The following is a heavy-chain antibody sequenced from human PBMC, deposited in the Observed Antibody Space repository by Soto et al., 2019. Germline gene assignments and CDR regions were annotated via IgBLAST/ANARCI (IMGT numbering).Heavy chain of an antibody. Sequence: QVQLVQSGAEVKKPGASVKVSCKASGYTFITYGVSWVRQAPGQGLDCLGWISTYNGNTRYAERLQGRVTMTTDTTTNTAYIELRNLRSDDTAVYYCARGPTDYYDNSANYFLDYWGQGTLVTVSS. CDR2: ISTYNGNT. J-gene: IGHJ4*02. CDR1: GYTFITYG. V-gene: IGHV1-18*01. CDR3: ARGPTDYYDNSANYFLDY. D-gene: IGHD3-22*01.